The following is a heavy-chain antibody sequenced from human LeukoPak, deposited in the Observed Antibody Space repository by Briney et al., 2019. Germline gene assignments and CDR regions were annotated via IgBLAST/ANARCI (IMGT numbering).Heavy chain of an antibody. CDR3: ARDFGTTGWHTFNY. J-gene: IGHJ4*02. CDR2: TYYRSKWYN. Sequence: PSQTLSLTCVVSGDSVSSKNGAWNWIRQSPSRGLEWLGRTYYRSKWYNDYAESMEGRMTISQDTSKPQYSLHLNSVTPDDTAVYYCARDFGTTGWHTFNYWGQGTLVTVSS. CDR1: GDSVSSKNGA. V-gene: IGHV6-1*01. D-gene: IGHD6-19*01.